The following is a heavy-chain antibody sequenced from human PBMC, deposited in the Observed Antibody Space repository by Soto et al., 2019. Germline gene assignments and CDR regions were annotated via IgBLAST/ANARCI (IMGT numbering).Heavy chain of an antibody. CDR1: GFIFSTYA. CDR3: TRDSGIVLVPVTSMDV. J-gene: IGHJ6*02. D-gene: IGHD2-2*01. V-gene: IGHV3-30-3*01. CDR2: ISYDGGNE. Sequence: HPGGSLRLSCAASGFIFSTYAMHWVRQAPGKGLEWVALISYDGGNEYYADSVKGRFTISRDDSENTLYLQMIGLRAEDTAVYYYTRDSGIVLVPVTSMDVWGQGTTVTVSS.